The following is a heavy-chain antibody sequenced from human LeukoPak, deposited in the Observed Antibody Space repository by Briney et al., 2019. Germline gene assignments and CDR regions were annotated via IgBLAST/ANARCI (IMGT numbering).Heavy chain of an antibody. V-gene: IGHV3-7*03. D-gene: IGHD3-3*01. CDR1: GFTFNSYW. CDR2: IKQDGSEK. J-gene: IGHJ4*02. Sequence: GGALRLSCAASGFTFNSYWMSWVRQAPGKGLEWVANIKQDGSEKYYVDSVKGRFTISRDNAKNSLYLQMNSLRAEDTAFYYCPRHDFWSGFKGGDYWGQGTLVTVSS. CDR3: PRHDFWSGFKGGDY.